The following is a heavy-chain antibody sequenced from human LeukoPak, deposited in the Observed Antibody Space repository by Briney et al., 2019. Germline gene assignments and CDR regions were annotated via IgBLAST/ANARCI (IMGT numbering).Heavy chain of an antibody. J-gene: IGHJ6*03. V-gene: IGHV3-53*01. CDR1: GFTVSINY. D-gene: IGHD3-16*01. Sequence: PGGSLTLSCAASGFTVSINYMSWVRQAPGKRLEWDSVIYSGGSTYYADSVKGRFTISRDNSKNQLYLQMNSLRAADTAVYYCASLRGSYSFYYDYMDVWGKGTTVTVSS. CDR2: IYSGGST. CDR3: ASLRGSYSFYYDYMDV.